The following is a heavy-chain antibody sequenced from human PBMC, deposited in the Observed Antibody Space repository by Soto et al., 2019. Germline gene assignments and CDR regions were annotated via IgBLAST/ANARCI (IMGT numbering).Heavy chain of an antibody. CDR2: IYHSGST. V-gene: IGHV4-4*02. D-gene: IGHD3-3*01. CDR1: SGSISSSNW. Sequence: QVQLQESGPGLVKPSGTLSLTCAVSSGSISSSNWWSWVRQPPGKGLEWIGEIYHSGSTNYNPSLKSRVTISVDKSKIQFSQKLSSVTAADTAVYYCSRGVYDFWGRRPFDIWGQGTMVTVSS. J-gene: IGHJ3*02. CDR3: SRGVYDFWGRRPFDI.